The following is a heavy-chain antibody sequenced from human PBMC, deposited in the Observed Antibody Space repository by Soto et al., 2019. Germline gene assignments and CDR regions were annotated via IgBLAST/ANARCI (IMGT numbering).Heavy chain of an antibody. Sequence: QVQLVESGGGVVQPGRSLRLSCAASGFAFSAYGMHWVRQAPGKGLELVAVISHDGSNTYYTDSVKGRFPFSRDNSQNALYLQMNSLRVQDTALSFCAKDHDRQIGRGRVSEFDPWGQGALVTVSS. CDR1: GFAFSAYG. CDR2: ISHDGSNT. J-gene: IGHJ5*02. CDR3: AKDHDRQIGRGRVSEFDP. V-gene: IGHV3-30*18. D-gene: IGHD1-26*01.